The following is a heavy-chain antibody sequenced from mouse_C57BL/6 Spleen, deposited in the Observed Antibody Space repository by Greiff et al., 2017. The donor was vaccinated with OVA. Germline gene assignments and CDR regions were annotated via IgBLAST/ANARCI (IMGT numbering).Heavy chain of an antibody. CDR1: GYTFTDYE. CDR2: IDPETGGT. V-gene: IGHV1-15*01. CDR3: TYSNFDY. J-gene: IGHJ2*01. D-gene: IGHD2-5*01. Sequence: QVQLQQSGAELVRPGASVTLSCKASGYTFTDYEMHWVKQTPVHGLEWIGAIDPETGGTAYNQKFKGKAILTADKSSSTAYMELRSLISEDSAVYYCTYSNFDYWGQGTTLTVSS.